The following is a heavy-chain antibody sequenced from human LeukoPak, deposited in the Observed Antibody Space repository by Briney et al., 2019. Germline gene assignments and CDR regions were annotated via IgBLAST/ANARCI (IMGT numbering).Heavy chain of an antibody. J-gene: IGHJ2*01. CDR2: IRGSGGST. CDR3: AKTPSGWYWYFDL. D-gene: IGHD6-19*01. CDR1: GFTFSSYA. Sequence: GGSLRLSCAASGFTFSSYAMSWVRQAPGKGLEWVSAIRGSGGSTYYADSVKGRFTISRDNPKNTLYLQMNSLRAEDTAVYYCAKTPSGWYWYFDLWGRGTLVTVSS. V-gene: IGHV3-23*01.